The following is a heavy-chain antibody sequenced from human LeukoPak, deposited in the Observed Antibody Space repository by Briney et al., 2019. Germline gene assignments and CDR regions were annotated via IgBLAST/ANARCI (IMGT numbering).Heavy chain of an antibody. CDR3: AREVSGSSHFDD. Sequence: GGSLRLSCAASGFTFSRYWMHWVRQAPGKGLVWVSRINSDGSSRSYADSVKGRFTISRDNAKNTLDLQMNSLRAEDTAVYCAREVSGSSHFDDWGQGTLVTVSS. J-gene: IGHJ4*02. CDR1: GFTFSRYW. V-gene: IGHV3-74*01. D-gene: IGHD1-26*01. CDR2: INSDGSSR.